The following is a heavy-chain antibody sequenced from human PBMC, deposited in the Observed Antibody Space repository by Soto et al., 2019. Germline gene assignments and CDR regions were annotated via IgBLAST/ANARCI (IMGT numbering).Heavy chain of an antibody. V-gene: IGHV4-59*12. CDR2: IYYSEYT. Sequence: SETLSLTCTVSGGSISSYYWSWIRQPPGKGLEWIGYIYYSEYTNYNPSLKSRVTISVDTSKNQFSLKLSSVTAADTAVYYCARDHPHSYGIYYFDYWGQGTLVT. CDR1: GGSISSYY. J-gene: IGHJ4*02. CDR3: ARDHPHSYGIYYFDY. D-gene: IGHD5-18*01.